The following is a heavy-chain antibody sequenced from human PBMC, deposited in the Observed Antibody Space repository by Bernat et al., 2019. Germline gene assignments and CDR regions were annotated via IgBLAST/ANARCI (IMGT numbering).Heavy chain of an antibody. D-gene: IGHD3-10*01. CDR2: IWYDGSNK. CDR3: ARHVSPYGSGSYYNYYYCGMDV. Sequence: QVQLVESGGGVVQPGRSLRLSCAASGFTFSSYGMHWVRQAPGKGLEWVAVIWYDGSNKYYADSVKGRFTISRDNSKNTLYLQMNSLRAEDTAVYYCARHVSPYGSGSYYNYYYCGMDVWGPGTTVTVSS. J-gene: IGHJ6*02. CDR1: GFTFSSYG. V-gene: IGHV3-33*01.